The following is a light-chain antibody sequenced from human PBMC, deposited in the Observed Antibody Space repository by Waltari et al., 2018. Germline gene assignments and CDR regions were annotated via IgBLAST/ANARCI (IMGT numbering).Light chain of an antibody. Sequence: QSVLTQPPSASGTPGQRVTISCSGRSSNIGSNYVYWYQQPPGTAPKLLIYRNNQRPSGVPDRFAGSKSGTSASLAISGLRSEDEADYYCAAWDDSLSGPCVVFGGGTKLTVL. V-gene: IGLV1-47*01. CDR1: SSNIGSNY. J-gene: IGLJ2*01. CDR3: AAWDDSLSGPCVV. CDR2: RNN.